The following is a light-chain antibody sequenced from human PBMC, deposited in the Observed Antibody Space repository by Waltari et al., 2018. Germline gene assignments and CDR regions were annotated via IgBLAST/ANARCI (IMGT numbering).Light chain of an antibody. J-gene: IGKJ1*01. CDR1: QGISNY. V-gene: IGKV1-27*01. Sequence: DIQMTQSPSSLSASVGDRVTIICRASQGISNYLAWYQQKPGKVPKLLIYAAANLQSGVPSRFSGSGSGTDFTLTISSLQPEDVATYYCQKYNSAPWTFGQGTKVEIK. CDR3: QKYNSAPWT. CDR2: AAA.